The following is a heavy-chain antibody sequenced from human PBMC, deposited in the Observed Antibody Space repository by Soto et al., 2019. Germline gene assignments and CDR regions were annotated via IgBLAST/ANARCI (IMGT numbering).Heavy chain of an antibody. Sequence: GASVKVSCKASGYTFTSYGISWVRQAPGQGLEWMGWISAYNGNTNYAQKLQGRVTMTTDTPTSTAYMELRSLRSDDTAVYYCARDQVVAGYYYYYMDVWGKGTTVTVSS. J-gene: IGHJ6*03. CDR2: ISAYNGNT. CDR1: GYTFTSYG. D-gene: IGHD6-19*01. CDR3: ARDQVVAGYYYYYMDV. V-gene: IGHV1-18*01.